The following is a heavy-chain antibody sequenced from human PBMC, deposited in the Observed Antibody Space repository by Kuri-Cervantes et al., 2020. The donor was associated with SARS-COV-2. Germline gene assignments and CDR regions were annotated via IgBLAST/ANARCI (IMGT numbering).Heavy chain of an antibody. CDR3: ARVRMVGSSSVPYYFDY. D-gene: IGHD6-6*01. CDR1: GFTFSSYS. V-gene: IGHV3-21*01. J-gene: IGHJ4*02. Sequence: GGSLKISGAASGFTFSSYSMNWVRQAPGKGLEWVSSISSSSSYIYYANSVKGRFTISRDNAKNSLYLQMNSLRAEDTAVYYCARVRMVGSSSVPYYFDYWGQGTLVTVSS. CDR2: ISSSSSYI.